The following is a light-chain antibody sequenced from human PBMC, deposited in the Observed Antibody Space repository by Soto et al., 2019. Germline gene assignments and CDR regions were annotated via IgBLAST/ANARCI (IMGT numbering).Light chain of an antibody. CDR2: YND. J-gene: IGLJ3*02. CDR1: GSNIGTNP. Sequence: QPVLTQPPSASGTPGQRVTISCSGSGSNIGTNPVNWYQHVPGTAPSVLIFYNDQRPSGVPDRFSGSKSGTSASLAISGLQSDDGAHYYCAVWDESLNVLLFGGGTKLTVL. V-gene: IGLV1-44*01. CDR3: AVWDESLNVLL.